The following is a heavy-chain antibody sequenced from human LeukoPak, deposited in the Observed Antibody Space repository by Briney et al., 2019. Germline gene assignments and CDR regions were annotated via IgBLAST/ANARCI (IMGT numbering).Heavy chain of an antibody. V-gene: IGHV1-8*01. CDR2: MNPNSGNT. D-gene: IGHD6-13*01. CDR1: GYTFTRYD. CDR3: ARGTMLRGAAAGTCGY. J-gene: IGHJ4*02. Sequence: ASVKVSCKASGYTFTRYDINWVRQATGQGLEWMGWMNPNSGNTGYAQKFQGRVTMTRNTSISTAYMELSSLRSEDTAVYYCARGTMLRGAAAGTCGYWGQGTLITVSS.